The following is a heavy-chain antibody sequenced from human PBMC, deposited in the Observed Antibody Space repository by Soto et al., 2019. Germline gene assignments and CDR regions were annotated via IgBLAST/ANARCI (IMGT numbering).Heavy chain of an antibody. CDR3: ASSNYYDSSGYSQNLFDY. CDR2: IYHSGST. Sequence: KTSETLSLTCAVSGGSISSGGYSWSWIRQPPGKGLEWIGYIYHSGSTYYNPSLKSRVTISVDRSKNQFSLKLSSVTAADTAVYYCASSNYYDSSGYSQNLFDYWGQGTLVTVSS. CDR1: GGSISSGGYS. V-gene: IGHV4-30-2*01. J-gene: IGHJ4*02. D-gene: IGHD3-22*01.